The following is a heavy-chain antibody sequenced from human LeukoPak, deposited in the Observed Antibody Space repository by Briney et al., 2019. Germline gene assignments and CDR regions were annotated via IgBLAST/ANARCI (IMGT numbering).Heavy chain of an antibody. D-gene: IGHD1-7*01. Sequence: GESLKISCKGSGYSFTSYWIGWVRQMPGKGLEWMGIIYPGDSDTRYSPSFQGQVTISADKSISTAYLQWSSLKASDTAMYYCARVGYNWNYVHYYYYMDVWGKGTTVTVSS. CDR1: GYSFTSYW. V-gene: IGHV5-51*01. J-gene: IGHJ6*03. CDR3: ARVGYNWNYVHYYYYMDV. CDR2: IYPGDSDT.